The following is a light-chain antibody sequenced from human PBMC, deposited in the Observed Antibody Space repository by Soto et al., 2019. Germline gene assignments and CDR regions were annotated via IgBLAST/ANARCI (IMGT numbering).Light chain of an antibody. CDR1: QSISSY. V-gene: IGKV1-39*01. CDR3: QQSYGTPLT. J-gene: IGKJ4*01. Sequence: DIKMSRSPSSLSTSVGDRVTITCRASQSISSYLNWYQQKPGKAPKVLIYAASSLQSGVPSRFSGSGSGTDFTLTISSLQPEDFATYYCQQSYGTPLTFGGGTKVDIK. CDR2: AAS.